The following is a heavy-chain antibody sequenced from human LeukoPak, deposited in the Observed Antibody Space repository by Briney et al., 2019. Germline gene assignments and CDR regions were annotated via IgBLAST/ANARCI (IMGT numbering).Heavy chain of an antibody. CDR3: AKSLYSGYDWEYFDY. J-gene: IGHJ4*02. CDR1: GFTFNSYT. CDR2: ISSSSNYI. D-gene: IGHD5-12*01. Sequence: GSLILSCAASGFTFNSYTMNWVRQAPGKGLEWVSSISSSSNYIYYADSVKGRLTISRDDAKNSLYLQMNSLRAEDTAVYYCAKSLYSGYDWEYFDYWGQGTLVTVSS. V-gene: IGHV3-21*01.